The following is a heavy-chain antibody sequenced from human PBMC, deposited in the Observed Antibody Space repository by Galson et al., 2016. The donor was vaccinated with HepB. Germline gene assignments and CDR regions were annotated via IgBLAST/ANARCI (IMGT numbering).Heavy chain of an antibody. J-gene: IGHJ6*02. CDR3: ARSLTGSYDFWCAMYNCSSMDV. V-gene: IGHV5-51*01. D-gene: IGHD3-3*01. CDR1: GYTFDSYW. CDR2: IYPGDFDI. Sequence: QSGAEVKKPGESLKISCRGSGYTFDSYWIGWVRQMSGKGLEWMGIIYPGDFDIRYSPSFQGQVTISVDKSISTAYLQWSSLTASDTAMYYCARSLTGSYDFWCAMYNCSSMDVWGHGTAVTVS.